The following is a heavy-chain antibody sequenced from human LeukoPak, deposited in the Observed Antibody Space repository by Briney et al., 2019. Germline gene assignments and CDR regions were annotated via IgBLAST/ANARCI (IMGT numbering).Heavy chain of an antibody. V-gene: IGHV3-7*01. D-gene: IGHD3-10*01. Sequence: QPGGSLRLSCAASGVTFGSYWMSWVRQAPGKGLEWVANIKQDGSEKYYVDSVKGRFTISRDNAKNSLYLQMNSLRAEDTAVYYCARETMGGRADYWGQGTLVTVSS. J-gene: IGHJ4*02. CDR3: ARETMGGRADY. CDR1: GVTFGSYW. CDR2: IKQDGSEK.